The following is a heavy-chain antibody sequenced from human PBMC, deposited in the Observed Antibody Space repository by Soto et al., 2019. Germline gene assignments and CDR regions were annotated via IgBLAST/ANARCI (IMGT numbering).Heavy chain of an antibody. Sequence: EVQLVQSGGDLVQPGGSLRLSCVASGITFSTYWMTWVRQAPGMGLEWVAGIKEDGSEEVYVDSVKGRFSISRDNAKTSLYLQLNSLRAEDTAVYYCATAISSPFSNFDYWGQGSLVTVSS. D-gene: IGHD2-2*01. J-gene: IGHJ4*02. CDR2: IKEDGSEE. V-gene: IGHV3-7*01. CDR1: GITFSTYW. CDR3: ATAISSPFSNFDY.